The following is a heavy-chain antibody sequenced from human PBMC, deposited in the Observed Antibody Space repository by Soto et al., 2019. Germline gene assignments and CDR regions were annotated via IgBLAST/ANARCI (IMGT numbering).Heavy chain of an antibody. J-gene: IGHJ6*02. V-gene: IGHV3-7*01. D-gene: IGHD1-20*01. CDR2: IKPDGSEQ. Sequence: GGSLRLSCAASEFTFDKYYMTWVRQAPGKGPEWVANIKPDGSEQYYVDSVKGRFTISRDNANNSLYLQMNSLRAEDTAVYFCARGNWNYYYGFDVWGQGTTVTVYS. CDR3: ARGNWNYYYGFDV. CDR1: EFTFDKYY.